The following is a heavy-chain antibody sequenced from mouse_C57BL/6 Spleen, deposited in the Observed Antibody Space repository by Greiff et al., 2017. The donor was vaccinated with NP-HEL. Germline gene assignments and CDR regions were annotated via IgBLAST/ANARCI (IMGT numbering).Heavy chain of an antibody. CDR1: GFNIKDDY. J-gene: IGHJ3*01. CDR3: TPKFGSFFAY. Sequence: EVQLVESGAELVRPGASVKLSCTASGFNIKDDYMHWVKQRPEQGLEWIGWIDPENGDTEYASKFQGKATITADTSSNTAYLQLSSLTSEDTAVYYCTPKFGSFFAYWGQGTLVTVSA. V-gene: IGHV14-4*01. CDR2: IDPENGDT.